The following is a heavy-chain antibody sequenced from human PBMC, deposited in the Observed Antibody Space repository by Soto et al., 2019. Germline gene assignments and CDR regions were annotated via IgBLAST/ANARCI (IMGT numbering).Heavy chain of an antibody. V-gene: IGHV1-46*01. Sequence: GASVKVSCKASGYTFTNYYMHWVRQAPGQGLEWMGIVNPSGGSATYSQKFQGRVTVTGDTSTNTVYMDLSRLTSEDTAVYYCARDLSFGGRNGPLDFWGQGTLVTVSS. CDR2: VNPSGGSA. CDR3: ARDLSFGGRNGPLDF. D-gene: IGHD1-26*01. CDR1: GYTFTNYY. J-gene: IGHJ4*02.